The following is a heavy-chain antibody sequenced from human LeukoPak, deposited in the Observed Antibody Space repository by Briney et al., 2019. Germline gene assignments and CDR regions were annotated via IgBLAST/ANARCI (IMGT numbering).Heavy chain of an antibody. CDR1: GFTFSSYA. D-gene: IGHD4-23*01. V-gene: IGHV3-30-3*01. CDR2: ISYDGSNK. J-gene: IGHJ4*02. Sequence: TGRSLRLSCAASGFTFSSYAMHWVRQAPGKGLEWVAVISYDGSNKYYADSVKGRFTISRDNSKNTLYLQMNSLRAEDTAVYYCARMNGNDGDYWGQGTLVTVSS. CDR3: ARMNGNDGDY.